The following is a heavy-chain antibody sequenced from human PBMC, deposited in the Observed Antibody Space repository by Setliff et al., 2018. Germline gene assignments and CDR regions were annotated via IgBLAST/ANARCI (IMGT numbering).Heavy chain of an antibody. J-gene: IGHJ3*01. CDR1: GYSFTSYW. D-gene: IGHD2-15*01. CDR3: ARSTPPST. CDR2: IYPGDSDT. V-gene: IGHV5-51*01. Sequence: GASLKISCKGSGYSFTSYWIGWVRQMPGKGLEWMGIIYPGDSDTRYSPSFQGQVTISADKSVSTAYLQWSSLKASDSGMYYCARSTPPSTWGQGTMVTVSS.